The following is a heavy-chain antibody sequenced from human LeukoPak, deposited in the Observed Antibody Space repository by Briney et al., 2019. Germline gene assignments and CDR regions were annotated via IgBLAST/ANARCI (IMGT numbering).Heavy chain of an antibody. CDR1: IDSFSNYH. Sequence: ETLSLTCAVYIDSFSNYHWNWIRQTPAKGMEWIGEVNESGGTNISPSLRSRVILSVDTSKNQFSLKLISVTVADTAIYYCARGQGATVPQVGKNWFDPWGQGTRVTVSS. J-gene: IGHJ5*02. D-gene: IGHD1-26*01. CDR2: VNESGGT. V-gene: IGHV4-34*01. CDR3: ARGQGATVPQVGKNWFDP.